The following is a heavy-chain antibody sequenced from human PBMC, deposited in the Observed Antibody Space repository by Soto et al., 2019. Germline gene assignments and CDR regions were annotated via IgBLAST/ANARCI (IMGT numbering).Heavy chain of an antibody. D-gene: IGHD1-1*01. CDR3: ARVERGTATTVVDAFDI. CDR2: KSHSGGT. CDR1: GGFVSSGSYY. V-gene: IGHV4-34*01. J-gene: IGHJ3*02. Sequence: QVQLQQWGAGLLKPSETLSLTCAVYGGFVSSGSYYWSWIRQPPGKGMEWIGEKSHSGGTHFNPSLKSRGTISVDKSKNHFSLMMSSGTAADTALYYCARVERGTATTVVDAFDIWGPGTMVTVSS.